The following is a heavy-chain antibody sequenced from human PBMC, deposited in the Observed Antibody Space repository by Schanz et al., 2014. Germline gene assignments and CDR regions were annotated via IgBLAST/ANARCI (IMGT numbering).Heavy chain of an antibody. D-gene: IGHD3-9*01. CDR1: GYTFTTYA. CDR3: AKSEYDILTDSCSRLGP. V-gene: IGHV1-18*01. Sequence: QVQLVQSGAEAKKPGASVRVSCKASGYTFTTYAMSWVRQAPGQGLEWVGWISVYTGNTKYGQKVQGRVTMTADTSTNTAYMELRSLGSDDTAVYYCAKSEYDILTDSCSRLGPWGQGTLXTVSS. J-gene: IGHJ5*02. CDR2: ISVYTGNT.